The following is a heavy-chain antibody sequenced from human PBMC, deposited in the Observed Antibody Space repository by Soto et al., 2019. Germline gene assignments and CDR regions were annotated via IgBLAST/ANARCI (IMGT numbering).Heavy chain of an antibody. CDR3: ARQEYYDSSGYYLGGNWFDP. CDR1: GGSISSSSYY. Sequence: SETLSLTCTVSGGSISSSSYYWGWIRQPPGKGLEWIGSIYYSGSTYYNPSLKSRVTISVDTSKNQFSLKLSSVTAADTAVYYCARQEYYDSSGYYLGGNWFDPGGQGTLVTVSS. CDR2: IYYSGST. D-gene: IGHD3-22*01. J-gene: IGHJ5*02. V-gene: IGHV4-39*01.